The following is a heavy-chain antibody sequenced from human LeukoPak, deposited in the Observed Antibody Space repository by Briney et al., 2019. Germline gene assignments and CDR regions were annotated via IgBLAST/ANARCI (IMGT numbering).Heavy chain of an antibody. CDR3: ARGYRSSWYEGY. Sequence: SVKVSCKASGGTFSSYAISRVRQAPGQGLEWMGGIIPIFGTANYAQKFQGRFSITTDESTSTAYLELSSLRSEDTAVYFCARGYRSSWYEGYWGQGTLVTVSS. CDR1: GGTFSSYA. D-gene: IGHD6-13*01. V-gene: IGHV1-69*05. CDR2: IIPIFGTA. J-gene: IGHJ4*02.